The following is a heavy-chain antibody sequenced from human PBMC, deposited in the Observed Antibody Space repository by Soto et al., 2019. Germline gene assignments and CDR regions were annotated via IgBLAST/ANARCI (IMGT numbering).Heavy chain of an antibody. CDR1: GFTFSYNR. J-gene: IGHJ4*02. CDR3: ARGRVGTAYFDY. Sequence: PGGSLRLSCTASGFTFSYNRMNWVRQAPGKGLEWISYITGRSDTIHYACSVKRRFTISRDNAKNLLYLQMNSLRDEDTAVYYCARGRVGTAYFDYWGQGALVTVSS. V-gene: IGHV3-48*02. D-gene: IGHD2-21*02. CDR2: ITGRSDTI.